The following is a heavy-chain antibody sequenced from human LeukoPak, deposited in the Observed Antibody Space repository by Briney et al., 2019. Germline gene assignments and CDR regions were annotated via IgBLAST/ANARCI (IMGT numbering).Heavy chain of an antibody. V-gene: IGHV1-8*02. CDR2: MSPNSGDT. D-gene: IGHD7-27*01. Sequence: ASVKVSCKASGGTFSSYAISWVRQAPGQRPEWMGWMSPNSGDTGYAQKFQDRVTMTRNTSISTAYMELSSLRSDDTAVYYCARGPPNWGYDYWGPGTLVTVSS. CDR3: ARGPPNWGYDY. CDR1: GGTFSSYA. J-gene: IGHJ4*02.